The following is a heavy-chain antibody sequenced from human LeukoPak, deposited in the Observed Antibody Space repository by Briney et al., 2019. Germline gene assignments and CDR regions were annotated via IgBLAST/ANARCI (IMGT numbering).Heavy chain of an antibody. V-gene: IGHV3-23*01. J-gene: IGHJ4*02. D-gene: IGHD3-9*01. CDR3: AGDRNSDWYSPLDY. CDR2: ITATGDTA. CDR1: GXXXXKCX. Sequence: GGSLRLSCVASGXXXXKCXXSWIRXAXXXXXXXXXIITATGDTAYYADSVKGRFTISRDNSRNTVYMQMDSLRAEDTAIYYCAGDRNSDWYSPLDYWGQGSQVTVSP.